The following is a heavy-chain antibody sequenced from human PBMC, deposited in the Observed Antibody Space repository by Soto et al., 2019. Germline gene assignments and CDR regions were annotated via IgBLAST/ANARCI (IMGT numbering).Heavy chain of an antibody. CDR2: IIPLLGSA. D-gene: IGHD5-12*01. CDR3: ATNLPDGYIVPDS. CDR1: GVTVSSYT. V-gene: IGHV1-69*08. Sequence: QVQLVQSGAEVKRPGSSVKVSCKAFGVTVSSYTISWVRQAPGQGLEWMGRIIPLLGSANYAQKFQGRVTITEDKSTNTAYMELSSLRSEDTAIYYCATNLPDGYIVPDSWGQGTLVTVSS. J-gene: IGHJ5*01.